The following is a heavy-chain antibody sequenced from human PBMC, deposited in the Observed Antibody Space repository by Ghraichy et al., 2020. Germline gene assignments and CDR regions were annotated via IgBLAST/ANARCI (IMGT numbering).Heavy chain of an antibody. CDR1: GFTFDDHA. CDR3: AKDVSDFDAFDM. V-gene: IGHV3-9*01. CDR2: ITWSMTTI. J-gene: IGHJ3*02. D-gene: IGHD3/OR15-3a*01. Sequence: GGSLRLSCAASGFTFDDHAMHWLRQAPGKGLEWVSGITWSMTTIAYADFVKGRFTISRDNAKKALYLQMNSLRAEDTAMYYCAKDVSDFDAFDMWGQGTMVTVSS.